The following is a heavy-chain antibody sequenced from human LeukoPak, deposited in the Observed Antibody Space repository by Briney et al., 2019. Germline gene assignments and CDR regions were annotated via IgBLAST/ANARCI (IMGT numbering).Heavy chain of an antibody. J-gene: IGHJ6*02. CDR2: IYYSGST. Sequence: PSETLSLTCTVSGGSISSSSYYWGWIRQPPGKGLEWIGSIYYSGSTYYNRSLKSRVTISVDTSKNQFSLKLSSVTAADTAVCYCARRGSTRYYYYGMDVWGQGTTVTVSS. CDR1: GGSISSSSYY. D-gene: IGHD2-2*01. CDR3: ARRGSTRYYYYGMDV. V-gene: IGHV4-39*01.